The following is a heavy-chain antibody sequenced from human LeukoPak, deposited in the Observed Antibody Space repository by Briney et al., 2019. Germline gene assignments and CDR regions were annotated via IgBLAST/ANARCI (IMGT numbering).Heavy chain of an antibody. V-gene: IGHV3-21*06. J-gene: IGHJ1*01. CDR3: ARGPRNSSSYQYFQH. Sequence: GGSLRLPCTASGLTFSSYSMNWVRQAPGKGLEWVSSISSSSNYIYYADSVKGRFTISRDNAKNSLSLQMNSLRADDTALYYCARGPRNSSSYQYFQHWGQGTLVTVSS. D-gene: IGHD6-13*01. CDR2: ISSSSNYI. CDR1: GLTFSSYS.